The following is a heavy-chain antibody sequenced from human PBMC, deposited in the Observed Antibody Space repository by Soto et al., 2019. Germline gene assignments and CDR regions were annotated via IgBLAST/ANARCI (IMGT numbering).Heavy chain of an antibody. CDR3: ARDRNGGWFHMDV. CDR1: GFPFWHYG. Sequence: QVQLVESGGGVVQPGRSLRLSCVGSGFPFWHYGMHWVRQAPGKGLEWVTVIWSDGNKESYADSVKGRLAISQDNSKDTLYLEMNSRRVEDTAVYFCARDRNGGWFHMDVWGQGTTVSVSS. V-gene: IGHV3-33*01. CDR2: IWSDGNKE. D-gene: IGHD6-19*01. J-gene: IGHJ6*02.